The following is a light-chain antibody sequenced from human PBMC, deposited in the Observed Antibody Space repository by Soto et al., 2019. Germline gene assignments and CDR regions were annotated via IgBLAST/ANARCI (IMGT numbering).Light chain of an antibody. CDR3: QQSYTTLRT. CDR1: QSISTY. CDR2: TAS. J-gene: IGKJ1*01. Sequence: DIQMTQSPSSLSASVGDRVTITCRTSQSISTYLNWYQQKPGRAPKLLIYTASSLQIGVPSRFSGSGSGTDFTLTISSLQPGDFATYYCQQSYTTLRTFGQGTRVEIK. V-gene: IGKV1-39*01.